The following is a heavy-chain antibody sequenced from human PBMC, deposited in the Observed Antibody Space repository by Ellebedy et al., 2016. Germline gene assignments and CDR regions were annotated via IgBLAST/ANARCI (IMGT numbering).Heavy chain of an antibody. CDR3: ARDYGDYGEHNWFDP. D-gene: IGHD4-17*01. CDR2: ITSNGDTT. Sequence: GGSLRLSCAASGFTFSSYAMHWVRQAPGKGLEYVSSITSNGDTTYYANSVEGRFIISRDNSKNTLYLQMNSLRAEDTAVYYCARDYGDYGEHNWFDPWGQGTLVTVSS. V-gene: IGHV3-64*01. J-gene: IGHJ5*02. CDR1: GFTFSSYA.